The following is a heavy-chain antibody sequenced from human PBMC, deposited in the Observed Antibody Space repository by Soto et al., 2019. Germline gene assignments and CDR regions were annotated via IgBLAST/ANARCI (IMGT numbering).Heavy chain of an antibody. V-gene: IGHV1-58*02. CDR2: IVLGSGKT. Sequence: SVKVSCKASGFTFSNSAMQWVRQARGQRLEWIGWIVLGSGKTNSAQKFRDRVTFTRDMSTNTAYMEVSSLRSEDTAVYYCAADLQAYYFDYWGQG. CDR1: GFTFSNSA. J-gene: IGHJ4*02. CDR3: AADLQAYYFDY.